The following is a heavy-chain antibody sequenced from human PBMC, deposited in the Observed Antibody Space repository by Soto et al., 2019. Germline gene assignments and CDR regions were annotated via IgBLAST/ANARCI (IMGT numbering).Heavy chain of an antibody. CDR3: AHRAYYYGSGSYYTH. CDR1: GFSLSTREVG. CDR2: IYWDDDK. Sequence: ESGPTLVNPTQTLTLTCSFSGFSLSTREVGVGWIRQPPGKALEWLALIYWDDDKRYRPSLKGRLTIVKDTSKNLVILIMTNMDPEDTATYYCAHRAYYYGSGSYYTHWGQGILVTVSS. J-gene: IGHJ4*02. D-gene: IGHD3-10*01. V-gene: IGHV2-5*02.